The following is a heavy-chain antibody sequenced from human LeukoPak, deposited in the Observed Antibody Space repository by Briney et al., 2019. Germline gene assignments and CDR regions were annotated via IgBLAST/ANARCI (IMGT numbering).Heavy chain of an antibody. Sequence: GGSLRLSCAASGFTLSSYAMSWVRQAPGRGLEWVSTISGSGGSTYHADSVKGRFTISRDNSKNTLYLQMNFLRAEDTAIYYCAKDNIVVVVAATIHIDYWGQGTLVTVSS. V-gene: IGHV3-23*01. CDR3: AKDNIVVVVAATIHIDY. CDR2: ISGSGGST. D-gene: IGHD2-15*01. CDR1: GFTLSSYA. J-gene: IGHJ4*02.